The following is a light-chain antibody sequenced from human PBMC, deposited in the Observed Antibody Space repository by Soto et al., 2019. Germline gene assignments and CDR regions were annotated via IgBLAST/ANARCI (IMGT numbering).Light chain of an antibody. J-gene: IGKJ1*01. Sequence: DIQMTQSPSTLSASVGDRVTITCRASQSISDSLAWYQQKPGKAPKLLIYEASTLKSGVPSRFSGSRSGTEYTLTISSLQPYDFAIYYCPQYNGYWTFGQGTKVEIK. V-gene: IGKV1-5*03. CDR2: EAS. CDR3: PQYNGYWT. CDR1: QSISDS.